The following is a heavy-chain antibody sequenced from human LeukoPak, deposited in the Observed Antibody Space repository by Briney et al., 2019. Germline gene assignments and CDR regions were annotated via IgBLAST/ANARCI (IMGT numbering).Heavy chain of an antibody. D-gene: IGHD3-3*01. Sequence: GGSLRLSCAAPGFTFSDYYMSWIRQAPGKGLEWVSYISSSGSTIYYADSVKGRFTISRDNAKNSLYLQMNSLRAEDTAVYYCARGGLGPEWSLYYFDYWGQGTLVTVSS. CDR2: ISSSGSTI. CDR1: GFTFSDYY. J-gene: IGHJ4*02. V-gene: IGHV3-11*01. CDR3: ARGGLGPEWSLYYFDY.